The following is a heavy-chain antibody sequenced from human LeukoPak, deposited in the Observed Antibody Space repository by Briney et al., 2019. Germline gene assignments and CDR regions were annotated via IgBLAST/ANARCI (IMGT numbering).Heavy chain of an antibody. CDR2: RSYDGSNK. V-gene: IGHV3-30*04. J-gene: IGHJ4*02. D-gene: IGHD3-10*01. CDR1: GFTFSSYA. Sequence: PGGSLRLSCAASGFTFSSYAMHWVRQAPGKGLEWVAVRSYDGSNKYYADSVKGRFTISRDNSKNTLYLQMNSLRAEDTAVYYCARDFMPRRITMVRGVIIIGPFDYWGQGTLVTVSS. CDR3: ARDFMPRRITMVRGVIIIGPFDY.